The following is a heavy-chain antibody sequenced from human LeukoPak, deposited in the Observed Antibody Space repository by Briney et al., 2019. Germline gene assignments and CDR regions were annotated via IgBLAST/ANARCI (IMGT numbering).Heavy chain of an antibody. CDR1: VLIFSSYV. CDR3: AKNLTAYYFHL. V-gene: IGHV3-64D*09. J-gene: IGHJ2*01. CDR2: IGSNGGGT. Sequence: GGSLRLSCSASVLIFSSYVMLCARQAPGKGLEYVSSIGSNGGGTYYADSVKGRFTISRDNSKNTLFLQMSSLRAEDTAVYYCAKNLTAYYFHLWGRGTPVTVSS.